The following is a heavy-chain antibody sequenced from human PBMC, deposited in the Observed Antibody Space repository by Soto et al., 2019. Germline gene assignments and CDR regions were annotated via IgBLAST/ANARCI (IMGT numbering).Heavy chain of an antibody. J-gene: IGHJ4*02. CDR1: GFTFGDYG. Sequence: VPLVESGGGVVQPGRSLRLSCAASGFTFGDYGMHWVRQAPGKGLEWVADISYDGSETYYADSVEGRFTVSRDNSKSVLYLQMNSLRLDDTAVYYCAKLSIQKSWAVTFDQWGQGTLVTVSS. CDR2: ISYDGSET. D-gene: IGHD4-17*01. V-gene: IGHV3-30*18. CDR3: AKLSIQKSWAVTFDQ.